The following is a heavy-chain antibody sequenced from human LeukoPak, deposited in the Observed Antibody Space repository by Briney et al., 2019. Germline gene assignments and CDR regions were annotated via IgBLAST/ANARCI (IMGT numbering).Heavy chain of an antibody. Sequence: QPGRSLRLSCAASGFTFDDYAMHWVRQAPGKGLEWVSGISWNSGSIGYADSVKGRFTISRDNAKNSLYLQMNSLRAEDTASYYCAKDMAPRTCYYDSSGYNSWGQGTLVTVSS. CDR3: AKDMAPRTCYYDSSGYNS. V-gene: IGHV3-9*01. J-gene: IGHJ4*02. D-gene: IGHD3-22*01. CDR1: GFTFDDYA. CDR2: ISWNSGSI.